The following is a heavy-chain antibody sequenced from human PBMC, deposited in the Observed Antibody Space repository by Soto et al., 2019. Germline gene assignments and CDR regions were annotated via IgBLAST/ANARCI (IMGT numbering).Heavy chain of an antibody. V-gene: IGHV3-30*18. CDR1: GFTFSSYG. Sequence: GGSLRLSCAASGFTFSSYGMHWVRQAPGKGLEWVAVISYDGSNKYYADSVKGRFTISRDNSKNTLYLQMNSLRAEDTAVYYCAKLSVADQDRDYWGQGTLVTVSS. CDR2: ISYDGSNK. J-gene: IGHJ4*02. D-gene: IGHD6-19*01. CDR3: AKLSVADQDRDY.